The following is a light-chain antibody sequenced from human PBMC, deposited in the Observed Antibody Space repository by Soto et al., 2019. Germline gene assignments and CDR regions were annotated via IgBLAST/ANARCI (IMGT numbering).Light chain of an antibody. CDR3: QQSYTAPYT. Sequence: DIQMTQSPSSLSSSVGEAASLTCRASQSITNYLNWYQQKPGRAPKLLIYGASSLQRGVPSRFSGSGSGTTFTLTITSLQPDDFAIYFCQQSYTAPYTFGPGTKVEIK. V-gene: IGKV1-39*01. J-gene: IGKJ3*01. CDR1: QSITNY. CDR2: GAS.